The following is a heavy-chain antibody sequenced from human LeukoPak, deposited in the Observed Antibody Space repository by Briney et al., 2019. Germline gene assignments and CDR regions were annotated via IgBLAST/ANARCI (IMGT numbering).Heavy chain of an antibody. CDR1: GYSISSGYY. CDR2: IYHSGST. D-gene: IGHD6-13*01. Sequence: SETLSLTCAVSGYSISSGYYWGWIRQPPGKGLEWIGTIYHSGSTYYNPSLKSRVTISVDTSKNQFSLKLSSVTAADTAVYYCARAKGSSWQHYFDYWGQGTLVTVSS. J-gene: IGHJ4*02. V-gene: IGHV4-38-2*01. CDR3: ARAKGSSWQHYFDY.